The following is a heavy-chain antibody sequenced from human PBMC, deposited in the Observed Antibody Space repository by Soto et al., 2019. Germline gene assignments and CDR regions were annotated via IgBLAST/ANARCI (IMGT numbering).Heavy chain of an antibody. D-gene: IGHD3-3*01. J-gene: IGHJ6*02. Sequence: GASGKGSYNATGYTFTTSDINWVRQVLGQGLEWLGWMDPNSGSTGYAQNFQGRITITRNISRNNAHMELSSLQSEDTAGYYCARERKFYFWRKGFDVWGQRTSVTVSS. CDR3: ARERKFYFWRKGFDV. V-gene: IGHV1-8*01. CDR2: MDPNSGST. CDR1: GYTFTTSD.